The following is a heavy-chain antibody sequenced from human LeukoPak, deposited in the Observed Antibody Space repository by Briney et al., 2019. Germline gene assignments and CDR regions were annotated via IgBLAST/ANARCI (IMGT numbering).Heavy chain of an antibody. V-gene: IGHV4-39*01. CDR1: GGSISSSSYY. J-gene: IGHJ3*02. CDR2: IYYSGST. CDR3: ARQNSSPWGGAFDI. Sequence: SETLSLTCTVSGGSISSSSYYWGWIRQPPGKGLEWIGSIYYSGSTYYNPSLKSRVTISVDTSKNQFSLKLSSVTAADTAVYYCARQNSSPWGGAFDIWGQGTMVTVSS. D-gene: IGHD6-13*01.